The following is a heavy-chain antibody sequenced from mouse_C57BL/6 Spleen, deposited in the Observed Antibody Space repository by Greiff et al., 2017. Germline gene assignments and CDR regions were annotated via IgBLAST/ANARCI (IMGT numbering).Heavy chain of an antibody. CDR1: GYSITSGYY. V-gene: IGHV3-6*01. J-gene: IGHJ1*03. D-gene: IGHD4-1*01. CDR2: ISYDGSN. Sequence: EVQLQQSGPGLVKPSQSLSLTCSVTGYSITSGYYWNWIRQFPGNKLEWMGYISYDGSNNYNPSLKNRISITRDTSKNQFFLKLNSVTTEDTATYYCARAPKLGYWYFDVWGTGTTVTVSS. CDR3: ARAPKLGYWYFDV.